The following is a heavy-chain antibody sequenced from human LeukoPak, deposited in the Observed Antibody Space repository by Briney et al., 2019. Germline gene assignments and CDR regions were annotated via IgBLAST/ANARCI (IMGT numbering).Heavy chain of an antibody. CDR2: ISDSGTT. CDR3: SRDYMVGGEQVNYYYYYMDV. J-gene: IGHJ6*03. V-gene: IGHV4-59*01. D-gene: IGHD3-10*01. CDR1: GGSISNYY. Sequence: SETLSLTCTVSGGSISNYYWSWIRQPPGKGLEWIGYISDSGTTNYNPSLKNRVTTSLDTSKNQFSLQLRSVTAADTAVYYCSRDYMVGGEQVNYYYYYMDVWGTGATITVSS.